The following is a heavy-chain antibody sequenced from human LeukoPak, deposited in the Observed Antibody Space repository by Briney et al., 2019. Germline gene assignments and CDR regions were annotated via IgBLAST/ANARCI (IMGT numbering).Heavy chain of an antibody. V-gene: IGHV4-39*01. CDR2: IYYSGST. CDR3: ARRTSTGRFDP. CDR1: GGSISTSGSL. Sequence: TSETLSLTCTVSGGSISTSGSLWGWIRQPPGQGLEWIGTIYYSGSTYYSPSLKSRVSISVDTSKNQFSLRLTSVTAADTAVYYCARRTSTGRFDPWGQGTLATVSS. J-gene: IGHJ5*02. D-gene: IGHD1-1*01.